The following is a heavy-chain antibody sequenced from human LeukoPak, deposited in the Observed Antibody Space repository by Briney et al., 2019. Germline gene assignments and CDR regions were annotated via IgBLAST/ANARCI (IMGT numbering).Heavy chain of an antibody. J-gene: IGHJ4*02. V-gene: IGHV1-18*04. D-gene: IGHD3-16*01. CDR1: GYTFTGYY. CDR2: ISAYNGNT. Sequence: RASVKVSCKASGYTFTGYYMHWVRQAPGQGLEWMGWISAYNGNTNYAQKLQGRVTMTTDTSTSTAYMELRSLRSDDTAVYYCARVSDDYVWGSLPYWGQGTLVTVSS. CDR3: ARVSDDYVWGSLPY.